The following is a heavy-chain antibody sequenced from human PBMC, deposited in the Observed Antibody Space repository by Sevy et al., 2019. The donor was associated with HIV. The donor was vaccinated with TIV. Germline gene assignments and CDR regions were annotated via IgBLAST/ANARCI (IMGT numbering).Heavy chain of an antibody. D-gene: IGHD3-10*01. J-gene: IGHJ4*02. CDR3: ARWRRFVELLSLDY. CDR1: GFTFSTYE. Sequence: GGSLRLSCAASGFTFSTYEMNWVRQAPGKGLDWVSYISSSGRITSYADSVKGRFTISRDNAKNALYLHMNSLRVEDTAVYYCARWRRFVELLSLDYWGQGTLVTVSS. CDR2: ISSSGRIT. V-gene: IGHV3-48*03.